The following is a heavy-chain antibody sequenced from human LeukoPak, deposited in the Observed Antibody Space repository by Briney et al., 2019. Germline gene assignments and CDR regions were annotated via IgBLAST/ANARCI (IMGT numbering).Heavy chain of an antibody. J-gene: IGHJ4*02. D-gene: IGHD3-10*01. CDR2: IYYSGST. V-gene: IGHV4-59*01. Sequence: SETLSLTCTVSGGSISSYYWSWIRQPPGKGLKWIGYIYYSGSTNYNPSLKRRVTISVDTSKNQFSLKLSSVTAADTAVYYCARDSGERGSGSYLIAYWGQGPLVTVSS. CDR1: GGSISSYY. CDR3: ARDSGERGSGSYLIAY.